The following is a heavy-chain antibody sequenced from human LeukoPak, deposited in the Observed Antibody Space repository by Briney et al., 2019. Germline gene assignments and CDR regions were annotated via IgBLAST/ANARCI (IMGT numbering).Heavy chain of an antibody. J-gene: IGHJ3*02. CDR1: GGTSSSYT. V-gene: IGHV1-69*02. D-gene: IGHD2-2*01. Sequence: GASVKVSCKASGGTSSSYTISWVRQAPGQGLEWMGRIIPILGIANYAQKIQGGVTITADKSTSTAYMELSSLRSEDTAVYYCASPRALYCSSTSCQTANGAFDIWGQGTMVTVSS. CDR3: ASPRALYCSSTSCQTANGAFDI. CDR2: IIPILGIA.